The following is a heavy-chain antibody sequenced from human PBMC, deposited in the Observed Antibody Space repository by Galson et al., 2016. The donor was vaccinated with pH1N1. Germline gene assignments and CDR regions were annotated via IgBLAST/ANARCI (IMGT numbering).Heavy chain of an antibody. CDR1: GFTFTAYS. Sequence: SLRLSCAASGFTFTAYSMNWVRQAPGKGLEWVASITSNSFHIYYTDAVRGRFTISRENAKNSLYLHMHSLSAEDTAVYYCARDPGRPRLFYMDVRGKGTTVTVSS. CDR3: ARDPGRPRLFYMDV. V-gene: IGHV3-21*01. CDR2: ITSNSFHI. J-gene: IGHJ6*03. D-gene: IGHD1-26*01.